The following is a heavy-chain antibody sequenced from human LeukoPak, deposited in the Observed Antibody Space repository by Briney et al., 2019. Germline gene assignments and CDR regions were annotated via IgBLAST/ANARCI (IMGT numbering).Heavy chain of an antibody. CDR2: ISYDGSNK. D-gene: IGHD5-18*01. CDR3: AKDFSFRGYSYGCVDY. Sequence: GGSLRLSCAASGFTFSSYGTHWVRQAPGKGLEWVAVISYDGSNKYYADSVKGRFTISRDNSKNTLYLQMNSLRAEDTAVYYCAKDFSFRGYSYGCVDYWGQGTLVTVSS. J-gene: IGHJ4*02. CDR1: GFTFSSYG. V-gene: IGHV3-30*18.